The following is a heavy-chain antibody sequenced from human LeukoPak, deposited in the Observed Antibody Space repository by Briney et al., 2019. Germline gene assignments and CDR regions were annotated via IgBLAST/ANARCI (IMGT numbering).Heavy chain of an antibody. J-gene: IGHJ3*02. CDR1: GGSISSGGYY. Sequence: SETLSLTCTVSGGSISSGGYYWSWIRQHPGTGLEWIGYTYYSGSTYYNPSLKSRVTISVDTSKNQFSLKLSSVTAADTAVYYCATMVRGVNPSPDAFDIWGQGTMVTVSS. CDR3: ATMVRGVNPSPDAFDI. D-gene: IGHD3-10*01. V-gene: IGHV4-31*03. CDR2: TYYSGST.